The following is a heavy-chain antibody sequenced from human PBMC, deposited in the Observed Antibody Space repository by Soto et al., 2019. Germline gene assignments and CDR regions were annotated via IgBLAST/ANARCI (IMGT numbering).Heavy chain of an antibody. D-gene: IGHD1-1*01. J-gene: IGHJ4*02. CDR1: GFPFSSYA. V-gene: IGHV3-23*01. CDR2: ISGSGGIT. CDR3: AKTLSASPNYFFDS. Sequence: GGSLRLSCAASGFPFSSYAMSWVRQAPGKGLEWVSGISGSGGITYYADSVKGRFTISRDNSKNTLYLQMNSLRADDTAVYFCAKTLSASPNYFFDSWGQGTLVTVSS.